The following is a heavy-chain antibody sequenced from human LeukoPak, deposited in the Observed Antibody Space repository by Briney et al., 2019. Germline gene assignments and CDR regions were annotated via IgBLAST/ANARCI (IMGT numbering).Heavy chain of an antibody. V-gene: IGHV1-8*01. J-gene: IGHJ5*02. D-gene: IGHD5-18*01. Sequence: GASVKVSCKASGYTFTSYDINWVRQATGQGLEWMGWMNPNSGNTGYAQKFQGRVTMTRNTSISTAYMELSSLRSEDTAVYYCARNVDTANGFDPWGQGTLVTVSS. CDR3: ARNVDTANGFDP. CDR1: GYTFTSYD. CDR2: MNPNSGNT.